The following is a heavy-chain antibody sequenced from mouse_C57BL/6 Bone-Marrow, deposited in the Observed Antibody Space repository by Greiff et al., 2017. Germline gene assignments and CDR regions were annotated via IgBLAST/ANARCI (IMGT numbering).Heavy chain of an antibody. D-gene: IGHD4-1*01. Sequence: EVMLVESGGDLVKPGGSLKLSCAASGFTFSSYGMSWVRQTPDKRLEWVATISSGGSYTYYPDSVKGRFTISRDNAKNTLYLQMSSLKSEDTAMDYCARQVWALFAYWGQGTLVTVSA. V-gene: IGHV5-6*01. CDR3: ARQVWALFAY. CDR1: GFTFSSYG. J-gene: IGHJ3*01. CDR2: ISSGGSYT.